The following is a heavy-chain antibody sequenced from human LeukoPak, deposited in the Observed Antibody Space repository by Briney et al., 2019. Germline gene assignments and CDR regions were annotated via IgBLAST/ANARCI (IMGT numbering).Heavy chain of an antibody. CDR2: ISKDGSNT. V-gene: IGHV3-30-3*01. CDR1: GFTFSNYA. D-gene: IGHD3-22*01. CDR3: ARRGSDSNAYYRDY. Sequence: GGSLRLSCAASGFTFSNYAIYWVRQAPGKGLEWVSVISKDGSNTYYADSVKGRLTTSRDNSKNTLYLQLNSLRPEDTAVYYCARRGSDSNAYYRDYWGQGTLVTVSS. J-gene: IGHJ4*02.